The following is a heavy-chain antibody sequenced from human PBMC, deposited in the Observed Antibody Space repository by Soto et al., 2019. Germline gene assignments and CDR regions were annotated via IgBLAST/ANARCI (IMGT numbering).Heavy chain of an antibody. Sequence: GGSLRLSCASAESIFMGYGMHWERKAPDKRLERVAIIRFDGSNIKYADAVMGRFTISRDNSKNMLYLEMNSLRVEDMALYYCARDGVGSVAFWGYLDYGCQGTLVTDSS. D-gene: IGHD3-16*01. J-gene: IGHJ4*02. V-gene: IGHV3-33*01. CDR2: IRFDGSNI. CDR1: ESIFMGYG. CDR3: ARDGVGSVAFWGYLDY.